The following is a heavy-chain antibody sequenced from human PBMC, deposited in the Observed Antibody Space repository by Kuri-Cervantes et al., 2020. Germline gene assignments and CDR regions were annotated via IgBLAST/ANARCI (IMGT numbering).Heavy chain of an antibody. J-gene: IGHJ6*02. D-gene: IGHD3-3*01. CDR2: MNPNSGNA. V-gene: IGHV1-8*02. CDR3: ARDVPYYDFWSGWEPSYYYYGMDV. Sequence: ASVKVSCKASGGTFSSYAINWVRQATGQGLEWMGWMNPNSGNAGYAQKFQGRVTMTRDTSISTAYMELSRLRSDDTAVYYCARDVPYYDFWSGWEPSYYYYGMDVWGQGTTVTVSS. CDR1: GGTFSSYA.